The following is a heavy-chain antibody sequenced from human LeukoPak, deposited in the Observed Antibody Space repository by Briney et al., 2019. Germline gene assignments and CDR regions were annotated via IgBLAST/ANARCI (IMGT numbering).Heavy chain of an antibody. V-gene: IGHV1-18*01. D-gene: IGHD6-19*01. CDR2: ISAYNGNT. J-gene: IGHJ6*02. Sequence: ASVKVSCKASGYTFTSYGISGVRQAPGQGLEWMGWISAYNGNTNYAQKLQGRVTMTTDTSTSTAYMELRSLRSEDTAVYYCATRSPRAVADYYYYGMDVWGQGTTVTVSS. CDR1: GYTFTSYG. CDR3: ATRSPRAVADYYYYGMDV.